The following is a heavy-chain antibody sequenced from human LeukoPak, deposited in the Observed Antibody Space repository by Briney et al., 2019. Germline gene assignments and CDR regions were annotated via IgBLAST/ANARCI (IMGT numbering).Heavy chain of an antibody. D-gene: IGHD6-13*01. V-gene: IGHV3-7*01. CDR3: WRTSPSGIAAAGPEYYFDY. J-gene: IGHJ4*02. Sequence: GGSLRLSCAASGFTFSTYYMSWVRQAPGKGPEWVATINQDGTENYYVDSVKGRFTISRDSAKTALYLQMNSLRAEDTAVYYCWRTSPSGIAAAGPEYYFDYWGQGTLVTVSS. CDR2: INQDGTEN. CDR1: GFTFSTYY.